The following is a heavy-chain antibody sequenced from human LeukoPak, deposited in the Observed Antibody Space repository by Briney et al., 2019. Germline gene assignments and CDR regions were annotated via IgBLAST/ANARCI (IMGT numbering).Heavy chain of an antibody. CDR2: ISSSSSTI. CDR1: GFTLSDNY. Sequence: PGGSLRLSCAASGFTLSDNYMTWVRQAPGKGLEWVSYISSSSSTIYYADSVKGRFTISRDNAKNSLYLQMNSLRAEDTAVYYCARVGLGSSDYWGQGTLVTVSS. J-gene: IGHJ4*02. CDR3: ARVGLGSSDY. V-gene: IGHV3-11*04. D-gene: IGHD3/OR15-3a*01.